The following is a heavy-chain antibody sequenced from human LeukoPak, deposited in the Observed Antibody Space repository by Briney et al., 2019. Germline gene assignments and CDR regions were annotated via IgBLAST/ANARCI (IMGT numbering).Heavy chain of an antibody. CDR2: ISYDGSNK. J-gene: IGHJ6*02. D-gene: IGHD1-1*01. Sequence: PGGSLRLPCAASGFTFSNYAMHWVRQAPGKGLEWVAVISYDGSNKYYADSVKGRFTISRDNSKNTLYLQMNSLRAEDTALYYCARGPPTGTSFRYHGMDVWGQGTTVTVSS. CDR1: GFTFSNYA. V-gene: IGHV3-30-3*01. CDR3: ARGPPTGTSFRYHGMDV.